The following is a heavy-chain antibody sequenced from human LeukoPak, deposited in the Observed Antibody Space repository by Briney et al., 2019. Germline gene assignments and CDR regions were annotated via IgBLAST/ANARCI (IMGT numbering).Heavy chain of an antibody. CDR2: MNSNSGNT. J-gene: IGHJ4*02. V-gene: IGHV1-8*01. Sequence: ASVKVSCKASGYTFTSYDINWVRQATGQGLEWMGWMNSNSGNTGYAQKFQGRVIMTRNTSISTAYKELSSLRSEDTAVYYCARALRGVAVAGTSYYFDYWGQGTLVTVSS. CDR1: GYTFTSYD. CDR3: ARALRGVAVAGTSYYFDY. D-gene: IGHD6-19*01.